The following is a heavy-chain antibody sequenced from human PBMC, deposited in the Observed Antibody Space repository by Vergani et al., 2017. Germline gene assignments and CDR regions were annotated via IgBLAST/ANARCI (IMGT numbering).Heavy chain of an antibody. D-gene: IGHD3-16*01. CDR1: GFTFSSYS. CDR2: ISSSSSTI. Sequence: EVQLVESGGGLVQPGGSLRLSCAASGFTFSSYSMNWVRQAPGKGLEWVSYISSSSSTIYYADSVKGRFTISRDNAKNSLYLQMNSLRAEDTAVYYCARDGAGDYVWGSYCIYAFDIWGQGTMVTVSS. V-gene: IGHV3-48*01. CDR3: ARDGAGDYVWGSYCIYAFDI. J-gene: IGHJ3*02.